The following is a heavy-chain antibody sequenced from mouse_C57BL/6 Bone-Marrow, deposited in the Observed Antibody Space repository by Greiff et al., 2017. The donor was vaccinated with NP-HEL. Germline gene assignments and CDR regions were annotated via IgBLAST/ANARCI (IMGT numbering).Heavy chain of an antibody. V-gene: IGHV1-56*01. J-gene: IGHJ3*01. CDR3: ARGYGNWDRFAY. D-gene: IGHD2-10*02. Sequence: QVQLQQSGPELVRPGASVKISCKAPGYTFTSHWMQWVRQRPGQGLEWIGEIFPGSGSTYYNEKFKGKATLTVDTSSSTAYMQRSSLTSEDSAVYFCARGYGNWDRFAYWGQGTLVTVSA. CDR1: GYTFTSHW. CDR2: IFPGSGST.